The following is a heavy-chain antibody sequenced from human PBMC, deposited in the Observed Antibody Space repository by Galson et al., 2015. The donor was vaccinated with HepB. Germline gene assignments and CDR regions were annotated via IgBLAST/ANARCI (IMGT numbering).Heavy chain of an antibody. CDR2: FDPEDGET. V-gene: IGHV1-24*01. J-gene: IGHJ4*02. CDR3: ATLERRRGDCSSTSCSPQPRGQFDY. CDR1: GYTLTELS. D-gene: IGHD2-2*01. Sequence: QSGAEVTKPGESLKISCKVSGYTLTELSMHWVRQAPGKGLEWMGGFDPEDGETIYAQKFQGRVTMTEDTSTDTAYMELSSLRSEDTAVYYCATLERRRGDCSSTSCSPQPRGQFDYWGQGTLATVSS.